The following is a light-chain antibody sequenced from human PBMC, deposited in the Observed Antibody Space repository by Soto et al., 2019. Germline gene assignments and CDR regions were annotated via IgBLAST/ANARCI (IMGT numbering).Light chain of an antibody. J-gene: IGKJ1*01. CDR1: QSISTW. Sequence: GDRVTITCRASQSISTWLAWYQQKPGKAPKLLIYAASSLESGVPSRFSGSGSGTEFTLTISSLQPDDFAVYFCQQYTDRPRTFGQGTKVEFK. CDR2: AAS. CDR3: QQYTDRPRT. V-gene: IGKV1-5*01.